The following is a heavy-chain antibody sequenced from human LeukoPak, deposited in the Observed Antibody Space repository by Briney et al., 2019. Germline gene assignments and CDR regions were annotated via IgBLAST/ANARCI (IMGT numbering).Heavy chain of an antibody. CDR2: IIPLFGTA. D-gene: IGHD3-3*01. CDR3: ARGFWSGYLHNYYMDV. CDR1: GGIFSSYG. V-gene: IGHV1-69*13. J-gene: IGHJ6*03. Sequence: GALVKVSCKASGGIFSSYGIGWVRQDRGQGLEWVGWIIPLFGTADYAQKFQGRVTITADESTSTAYMELRSLRSEDTAVYYCARGFWSGYLHNYYMDVWGKGTTVIVSS.